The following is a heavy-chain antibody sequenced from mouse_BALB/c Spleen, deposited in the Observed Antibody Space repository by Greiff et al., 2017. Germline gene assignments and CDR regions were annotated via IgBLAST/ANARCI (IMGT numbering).Heavy chain of an antibody. CDR3: ARDGSRDYYAMDY. V-gene: IGHV5-6-5*01. D-gene: IGHD1-1*01. CDR1: GFTFSSYA. CDR2: ISSGGST. Sequence: DVMLVESGGGLVKPGGSLKLSCAASGFTFSSYAMSWVRQTPEKRLEWVASISSGGSTYYPDSVKGRFTISRDNARNILYLQMSSLRSEDTAMYYCARDGSRDYYAMDYWGQGTSVTVSS. J-gene: IGHJ4*01.